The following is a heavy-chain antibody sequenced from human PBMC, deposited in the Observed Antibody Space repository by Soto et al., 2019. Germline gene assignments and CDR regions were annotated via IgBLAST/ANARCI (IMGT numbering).Heavy chain of an antibody. CDR2: ISSSSSTI. V-gene: IGHV3-48*02. J-gene: IGHJ4*02. CDR3: ARDPGAYYYDSSGYYHYFDY. D-gene: IGHD3-22*01. Sequence: EVQLVESGGGLVQPGGSLRLSCAASGFTFSSYSMNWVRQAPGKGLEWVSYISSSSSTIYYADSVKGRFTISRDNAKNSLYLQMNSLRDEATAVYYCARDPGAYYYDSSGYYHYFDYWGQGTLVTVSS. CDR1: GFTFSSYS.